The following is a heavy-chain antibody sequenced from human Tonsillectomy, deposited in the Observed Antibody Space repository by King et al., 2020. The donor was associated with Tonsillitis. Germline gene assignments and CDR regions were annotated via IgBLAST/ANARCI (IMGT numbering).Heavy chain of an antibody. V-gene: IGHV5-51*01. CDR3: ATTYSSGWHPENFQH. Sequence: QLVQSGAEVKKPGESLKISCKGSGYSFTSYWIGWVRQMPGKGLEWMGIIYPGDSDTRYSPSFQGQVTISADKSISTAYLQWSSLKASDTAMNYCATTYSSGWHPENFQHWGQGTLVTVSS. CDR2: IYPGDSDT. D-gene: IGHD6-19*01. J-gene: IGHJ1*01. CDR1: GYSFTSYW.